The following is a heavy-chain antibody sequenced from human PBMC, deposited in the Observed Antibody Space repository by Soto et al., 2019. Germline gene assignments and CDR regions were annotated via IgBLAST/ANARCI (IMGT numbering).Heavy chain of an antibody. J-gene: IGHJ4*02. V-gene: IGHV3-21*01. CDR3: VTSPEGTSGLRD. D-gene: IGHD1-1*01. CDR2: ISSTDRYI. CDR1: GFTFSGYS. Sequence: EVQLVESGGGLVKPGGSLRLSCAASGFTFSGYSMNWVRQAPGKGLEWVSSISSTDRYIYYADSVRGRFTTSRDNAENSLYLQMNRLRVEDAAFYYSVTSPEGTSGLRDWGQGALVTVSS.